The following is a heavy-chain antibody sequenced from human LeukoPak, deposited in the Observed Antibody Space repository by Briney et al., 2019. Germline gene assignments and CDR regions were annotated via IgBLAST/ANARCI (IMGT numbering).Heavy chain of an antibody. V-gene: IGHV4-30-4*01. CDR1: GGSISSGDYY. Sequence: SETLSLTCTVSGGSISSGDYYWSWIRQPPGKGLEWIGYIYYSGSTYYNPSLKSRVTISVDTSKSQFSLKLSSVTAADTAVYYCASYCSGGSCSRGNWFDPWGQGTLVTVSS. D-gene: IGHD2-15*01. J-gene: IGHJ5*02. CDR2: IYYSGST. CDR3: ASYCSGGSCSRGNWFDP.